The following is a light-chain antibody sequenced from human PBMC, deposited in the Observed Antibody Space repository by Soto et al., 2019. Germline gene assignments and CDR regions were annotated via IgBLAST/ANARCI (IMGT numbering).Light chain of an antibody. V-gene: IGLV2-14*01. CDR3: FSFTTDWTHV. Sequence: QSGLTQPASVSGSPGQGITISCTGTSSDVGAYNYVSWFQQHPGKAPTLIISEVSNRPSGVSNRFSGSKSGNAASLTISGLQAEDEADYFCFSFTTDWTHVFGTGTKVTVL. CDR2: EVS. J-gene: IGLJ1*01. CDR1: SSDVGAYNY.